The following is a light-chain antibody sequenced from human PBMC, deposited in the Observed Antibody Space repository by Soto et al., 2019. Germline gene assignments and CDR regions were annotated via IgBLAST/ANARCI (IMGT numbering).Light chain of an antibody. J-gene: IGKJ1*01. CDR3: QQSYSNPRT. V-gene: IGKV1-39*01. Sequence: DIQMTQSPSALSASVGDRVTITCRASQSISTYLEWFQQKPGKAPKLLIYDASSLESGVPLRFSGSGSGTDFTLTISSLQPEDFATYYCQQSYSNPRTFGQGTKVDIK. CDR1: QSISTY. CDR2: DAS.